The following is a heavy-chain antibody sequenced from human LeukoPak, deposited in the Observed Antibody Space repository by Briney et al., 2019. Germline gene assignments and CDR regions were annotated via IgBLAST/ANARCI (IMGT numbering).Heavy chain of an antibody. V-gene: IGHV3-23*01. CDR3: AKWAGAYYDASGLRPFDI. D-gene: IGHD3-22*01. CDR2: ISGSGGST. J-gene: IGHJ3*02. CDR1: GFTFSSNA. Sequence: GGSLRLSCAASGFTFSSNAMSWVRQAPGKGLEWVSPISGSGGSTYYADSVKGRFTISRDNSKNALFLQMNSLRAEDTAVYYCAKWAGAYYDASGLRPFDIWGQGTLVTVSS.